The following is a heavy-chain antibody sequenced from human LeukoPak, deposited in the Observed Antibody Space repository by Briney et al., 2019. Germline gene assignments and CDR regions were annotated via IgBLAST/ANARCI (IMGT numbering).Heavy chain of an antibody. CDR3: ARSIGLTGGGVDV. CDR2: ITDSGNTI. CDR1: GFTCSDYN. V-gene: IGHV3-11*01. D-gene: IGHD3-9*01. J-gene: IGHJ6*02. Sequence: GVSLRLSGAASGFTCSDYNMNWVRQAPGKGREGVSYITDSGNTIHYADSVKGRFTISRDNAKNSLYLQMNSLRAEDTAVYYCARSIGLTGGGVDVWGQGTTVTVSS.